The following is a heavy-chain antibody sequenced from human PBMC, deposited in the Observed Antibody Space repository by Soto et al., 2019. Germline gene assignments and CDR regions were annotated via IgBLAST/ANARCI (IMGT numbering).Heavy chain of an antibody. CDR1: GYTFTSYA. D-gene: IGHD3-3*01. Sequence: GASVKVSCKASGYTFTSYAMHWVRQAPGQRLEWMGWINAGNGNTKYSQKFQGRVTITRDTSASTAYMELSSLRSEDTAVYYCARVLVGWSGEWDAYYGMDVWGRGTTVTVSS. CDR3: ARVLVGWSGEWDAYYGMDV. V-gene: IGHV1-3*01. J-gene: IGHJ6*02. CDR2: INAGNGNT.